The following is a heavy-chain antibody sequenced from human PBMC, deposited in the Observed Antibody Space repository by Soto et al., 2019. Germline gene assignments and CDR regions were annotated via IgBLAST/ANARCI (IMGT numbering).Heavy chain of an antibody. Sequence: EVQLLESGGGLVQPGGSLRLSCAASGFTFSNYAMSWVRQAPGKGLEWVSSVNNGGSSTYYADPVKGRFTISRDNSKNTLYLQMNGLRAEDTAVYYCARYCSGGSLCYMGVWGKGTTVTVSS. V-gene: IGHV3-23*01. CDR3: ARYCSGGSLCYMGV. CDR1: GFTFSNYA. D-gene: IGHD2-15*01. CDR2: VNNGGSST. J-gene: IGHJ6*03.